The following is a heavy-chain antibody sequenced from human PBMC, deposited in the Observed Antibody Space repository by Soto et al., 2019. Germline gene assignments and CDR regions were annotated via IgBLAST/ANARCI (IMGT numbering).Heavy chain of an antibody. J-gene: IGHJ4*02. CDR3: ARGDRAAGLDY. Sequence: ETLSLTCTVSGGSISSYYWSWIRQPPGKGLEWIGYIYYSGSTNYNPSLKSRVTISVDTSKNQFSLKLSSVTAADTAVYYCARGDRAAGLDYWGQGTLVTVSS. V-gene: IGHV4-59*01. CDR2: IYYSGST. D-gene: IGHD6-13*01. CDR1: GGSISSYY.